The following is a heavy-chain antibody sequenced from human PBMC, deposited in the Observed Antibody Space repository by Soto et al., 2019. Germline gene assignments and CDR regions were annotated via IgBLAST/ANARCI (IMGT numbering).Heavy chain of an antibody. V-gene: IGHV4-59*01. CDR1: GGSISSYY. CDR3: AREKMVANRGVGYFDL. Sequence: QVQLQESGPGLVKPSETLSLTCTVSGGSISSYYWSWIRQPPGKGLEWIGYIYYSGSTNYNPSLKSRVTISVDTSKNQFSLKLSSVNAADTAVYYCAREKMVANRGVGYFDLWGRGTLVTVSS. CDR2: IYYSGST. J-gene: IGHJ2*01. D-gene: IGHD2-15*01.